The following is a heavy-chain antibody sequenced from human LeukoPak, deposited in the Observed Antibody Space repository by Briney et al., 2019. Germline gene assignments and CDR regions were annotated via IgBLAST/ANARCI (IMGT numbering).Heavy chain of an antibody. D-gene: IGHD6-13*01. CDR3: ARAGSWQGALDY. Sequence: SETLSLTCAVYGGSLSGYYWSWIRQPPGKGLEWIGEINHSGSTNYNPSLKSRVTISVDTSKNQFSLKLTSVTAADTAVYYCARAGSWQGALDYWGQGTLVTVSA. J-gene: IGHJ4*02. CDR1: GGSLSGYY. V-gene: IGHV4-34*01. CDR2: INHSGST.